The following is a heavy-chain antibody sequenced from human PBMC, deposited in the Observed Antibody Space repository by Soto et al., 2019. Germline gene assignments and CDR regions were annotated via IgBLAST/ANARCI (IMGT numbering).Heavy chain of an antibody. CDR3: VRRHVSATCIYWLET. CDR2: INAAKGDT. D-gene: IGHD6-13*01. Sequence: GAAVEISCKASGYNSTSYGIHWVLQAPGQRLEWMGWINAAKGDTKYSPKFQGRVIITRDTSANTASMALGRPRSQDTADYSNVRRHVSATCIYWLETWCQGALLTVFS. J-gene: IGHJ5*02. V-gene: IGHV1-3*01. CDR1: GYNSTSYG.